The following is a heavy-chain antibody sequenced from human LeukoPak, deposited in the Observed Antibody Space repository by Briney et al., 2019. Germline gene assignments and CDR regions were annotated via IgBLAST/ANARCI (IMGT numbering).Heavy chain of an antibody. CDR2: ISSSSSYI. Sequence: GGSLRLSCAASGFTFSSYSMNWVRQAPGKGLEWVSSISSSSSYIYYADSVKGRFAISRDNAKNSLYLQMNSLRAEDTAVYYCARDYGDYFFDYWGQGTLVTVSS. CDR1: GFTFSSYS. CDR3: ARDYGDYFFDY. J-gene: IGHJ4*02. V-gene: IGHV3-21*01. D-gene: IGHD4-17*01.